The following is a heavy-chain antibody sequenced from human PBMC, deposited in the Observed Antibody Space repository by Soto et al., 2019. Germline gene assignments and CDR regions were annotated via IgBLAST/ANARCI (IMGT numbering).Heavy chain of an antibody. Sequence: QVQLVQSGAEVKKHGASVKVSCKASGYTFTRYGISWVRQAAGQGLEWMGWISAYNGNTNYARKLQCRDTMTTDTAASTAYIVLRSLRSDDTTVYYCARDDSSGYDKVCDYWGQGTLVTVSS. CDR3: ARDDSSGYDKVCDY. D-gene: IGHD3-22*01. V-gene: IGHV1-18*01. CDR1: GYTFTRYG. CDR2: ISAYNGNT. J-gene: IGHJ4*02.